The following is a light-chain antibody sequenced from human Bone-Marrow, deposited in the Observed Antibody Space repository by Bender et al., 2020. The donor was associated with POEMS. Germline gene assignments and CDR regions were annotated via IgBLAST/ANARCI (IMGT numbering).Light chain of an antibody. CDR2: GVN. CDR1: SSDVGNYNY. V-gene: IGLV2-8*01. Sequence: QSALTQPPSASGSPGQAVTISCTGTSSDVGNYNYVSWYQQRPGKAPKLMIYGVNQRPSGVPDRFSGSKSGNTASLTVSGLQAEDEADYYCSSFVGTNNFVFGTGTTVTV. J-gene: IGLJ1*01. CDR3: SSFVGTNNFV.